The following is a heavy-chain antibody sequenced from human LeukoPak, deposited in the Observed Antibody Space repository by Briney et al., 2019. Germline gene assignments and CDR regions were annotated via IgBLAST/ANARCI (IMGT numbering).Heavy chain of an antibody. CDR2: IYSGGST. J-gene: IGHJ3*02. D-gene: IGHD3-10*01. CDR3: AREGSGSHDAFDI. Sequence: GGSLRLSCAASRFTVSSNYMSWVRQAPGKGLEWVSVIYSGGSTYYADSVKGRFTISRDNSKNTLYLQMNSLRAEDTAVYYCAREGSGSHDAFDIWGQGTMVTVSS. V-gene: IGHV3-66*02. CDR1: RFTVSSNY.